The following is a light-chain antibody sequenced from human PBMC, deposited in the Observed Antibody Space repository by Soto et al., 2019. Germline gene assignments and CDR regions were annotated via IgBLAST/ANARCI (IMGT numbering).Light chain of an antibody. CDR3: QQYGSSPTWT. V-gene: IGKV3-20*01. Sequence: EIVLTQSPATLSLSPWERATPSCRASQSVSSSYLAWYQQKPGQAPRLLIYGASSRATGIPDRFSGSGSGTDFTLTISRLEPEDFAVYYCQQYGSSPTWTFGQGTKVDIK. J-gene: IGKJ1*01. CDR2: GAS. CDR1: QSVSSSY.